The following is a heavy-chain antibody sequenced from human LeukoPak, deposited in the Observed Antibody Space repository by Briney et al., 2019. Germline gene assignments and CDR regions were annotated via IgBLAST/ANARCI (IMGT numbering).Heavy chain of an antibody. V-gene: IGHV3-74*01. D-gene: IGHD3-10*01. J-gene: IGHJ4*02. CDR1: GFTFSSHW. CDR3: TRGPPDGSGNYYPGGL. Sequence: PGGSLRLSCAASGFTFSSHWMHWVRQAPGKGLVWVSRISSDGTNTNYADSVKGRFTISRDNAKNTLYLQMNSLRVEDTAVYYCTRGPPDGSGNYYPGGLWGQGTLVTVSS. CDR2: ISSDGTNT.